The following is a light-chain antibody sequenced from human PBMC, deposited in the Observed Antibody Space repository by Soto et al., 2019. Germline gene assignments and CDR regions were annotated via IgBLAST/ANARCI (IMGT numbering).Light chain of an antibody. CDR2: GAS. V-gene: IGKV3-15*01. J-gene: IGKJ5*01. CDR3: QQTNSFPIT. Sequence: EIVMTQSPATLSVSPGERATLSCRASQSVSSDLAWYQQKPGQAPRVLIYGASTRATGIPARFSGSGSGTEFTLTISSLQPEDFATYYCQQTNSFPITFGQGTRLDIK. CDR1: QSVSSD.